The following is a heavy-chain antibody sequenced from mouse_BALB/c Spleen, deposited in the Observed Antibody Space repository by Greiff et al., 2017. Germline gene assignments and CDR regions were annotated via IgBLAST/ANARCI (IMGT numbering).Heavy chain of an antibody. CDR2: IDPETGGT. Sequence: VQLQQSGAELVRPGASVTLSCKASGYTFTDYEMHWVKQTPVHGLEWIGAIDPETGGTAYNQKFKGKATLTADKSSSTAYMELRSLTSEDSAVYYCTRGDYYGYPFFDYWGQGTTLTVSS. CDR1: GYTFTDYE. CDR3: TRGDYYGYPFFDY. V-gene: IGHV1-15*01. J-gene: IGHJ2*01. D-gene: IGHD1-2*01.